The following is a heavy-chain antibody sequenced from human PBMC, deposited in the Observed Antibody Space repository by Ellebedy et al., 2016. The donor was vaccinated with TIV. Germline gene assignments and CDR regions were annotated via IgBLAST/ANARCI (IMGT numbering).Heavy chain of an antibody. J-gene: IGHJ4*02. D-gene: IGHD6-13*01. CDR2: ISGSGGST. Sequence: GESLKISXAASGFTFSSYAMSWVRQAPGKGLEWVSAISGSGGSTYYADSVKGRFTISRDNSKNTLYLQMNSLRAEDTAVYYCARPGYSSSWYNPDYWGQGTLVTVSS. CDR1: GFTFSSYA. CDR3: ARPGYSSSWYNPDY. V-gene: IGHV3-23*01.